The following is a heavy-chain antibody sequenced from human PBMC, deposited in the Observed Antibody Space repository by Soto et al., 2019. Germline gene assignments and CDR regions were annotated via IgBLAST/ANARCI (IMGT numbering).Heavy chain of an antibody. CDR2: INASNCNT. Sequence: SVKVSCKACGYTFTSYGISWVRQAPGQGLEWMGWINASNCNTNYAQKLQARVTMTTDTSTRTAYMELRSLRSDETAVYYCARCHLSGTTYSYGMDVWGQGTTVTGSS. CDR3: ARCHLSGTTYSYGMDV. D-gene: IGHD1-1*01. V-gene: IGHV1-18*01. CDR1: GYTFTSYG. J-gene: IGHJ6*02.